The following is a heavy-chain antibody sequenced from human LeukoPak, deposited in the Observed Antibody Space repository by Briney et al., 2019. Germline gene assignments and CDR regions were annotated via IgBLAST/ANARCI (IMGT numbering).Heavy chain of an antibody. D-gene: IGHD6-25*01. Sequence: PGGSLRLSCAASGFTLSRFWMSWVRQAPGRGLEWVANIKQDGSDKRYVDSVKGRFTVSRDNSKNFLYLEMNSLRAEDTAVYYCAGPASLYLGSEDQGFEPWGQGTLVTVSS. CDR3: AGPASLYLGSEDQGFEP. V-gene: IGHV3-7*01. CDR1: GFTLSRFW. CDR2: IKQDGSDK. J-gene: IGHJ5*02.